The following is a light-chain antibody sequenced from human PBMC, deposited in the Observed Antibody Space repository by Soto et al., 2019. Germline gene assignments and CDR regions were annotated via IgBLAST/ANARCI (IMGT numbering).Light chain of an antibody. CDR1: QDISSW. V-gene: IGKV1-12*01. J-gene: IGKJ5*01. Sequence: DIQMTQSPSFVSASVGDRVTVTCRASQDISSWLAWYQQKPGKAPKLLIYTTSTLGSGVPSRFSGSRSGTDFTLTISGLQPEDFATYFCQQANRFPITFGQGTRLEIK. CDR3: QQANRFPIT. CDR2: TTS.